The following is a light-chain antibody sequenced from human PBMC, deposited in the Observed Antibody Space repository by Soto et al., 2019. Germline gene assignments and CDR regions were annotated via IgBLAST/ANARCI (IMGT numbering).Light chain of an antibody. J-gene: IGLJ1*01. CDR1: SSGVGGNKY. V-gene: IGLV2-14*01. Sequence: QSALTQPASVSGSPGQSITISCTGTSSGVGGNKYVSWYQQYPGKVPKLLINKVTNRPSGVSYRFSGSKSGNTASLTISALLAEDEADYFCASSTSDSLYVFGTGTKSPS. CDR2: KVT. CDR3: ASSTSDSLYV.